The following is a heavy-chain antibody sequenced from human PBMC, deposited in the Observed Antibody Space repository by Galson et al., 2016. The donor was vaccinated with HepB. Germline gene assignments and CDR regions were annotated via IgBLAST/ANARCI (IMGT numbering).Heavy chain of an antibody. CDR3: AREGCSGGSCYSGYNWFDP. Sequence: SETLSLTCTVSGDSISSHYWSWIRQPAGKGLEWIGRIYTSGSTHYNPSLKGRVTMSVDTSKNQFSLKLTSVTAPDTAVYYCAREGCSGGSCYSGYNWFDPWGQGTLVTVSS. CDR2: IYTSGST. J-gene: IGHJ5*02. D-gene: IGHD2-15*01. CDR1: GDSISSHY. V-gene: IGHV4-4*07.